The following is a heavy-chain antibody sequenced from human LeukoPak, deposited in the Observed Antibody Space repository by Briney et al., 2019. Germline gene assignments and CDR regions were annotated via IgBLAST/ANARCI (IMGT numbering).Heavy chain of an antibody. CDR1: GFTFSDYY. J-gene: IGHJ4*02. CDR3: AKDIAAAGLYYFDY. CDR2: ISSSGSTI. V-gene: IGHV3-11*01. Sequence: GGSLRLSCAASGFTFSDYYMSWIRQAPGKGLEWVSYISSSGSTIYYADSVKGRFTISRDNAKNSLYLQMNSLRAEDTALYYCAKDIAAAGLYYFDYWGQGTQVTVSS. D-gene: IGHD6-13*01.